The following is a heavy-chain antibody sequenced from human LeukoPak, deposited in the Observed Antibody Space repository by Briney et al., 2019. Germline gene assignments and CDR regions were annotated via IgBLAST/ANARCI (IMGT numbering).Heavy chain of an antibody. D-gene: IGHD7-27*01. CDR1: GFSLTGYY. CDR3: AREVGSMDV. CDR2: INPNNGGT. V-gene: IGHV1-2*02. Sequence: ASVKVSCKASGFSLTGYYMHWVRQAPGQGLEWMGWINPNNGGTNYAQKFQGRVTMTTDTSISTAYMDLRRLNSDDTAVYYCAREVGSMDVWGQGTTVTVSS. J-gene: IGHJ6*02.